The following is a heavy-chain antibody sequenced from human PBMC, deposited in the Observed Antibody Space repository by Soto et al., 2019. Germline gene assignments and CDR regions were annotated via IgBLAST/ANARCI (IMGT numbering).Heavy chain of an antibody. Sequence: QVQLQQWGAGLLKPSETLSLTCAVYGGSFSGYYWSWIRQPPGKGLEWIGEINHSGSTNYNPSLKRRVTISVDTSKNQFSLKLSSVTAADTAVYYCARTRFGELSHIDYWGQGPLVTVSS. J-gene: IGHJ4*02. CDR1: GGSFSGYY. CDR2: INHSGST. V-gene: IGHV4-34*01. CDR3: ARTRFGELSHIDY. D-gene: IGHD3-10*01.